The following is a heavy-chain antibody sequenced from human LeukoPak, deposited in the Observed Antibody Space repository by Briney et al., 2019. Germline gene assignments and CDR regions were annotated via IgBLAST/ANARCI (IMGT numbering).Heavy chain of an antibody. D-gene: IGHD5-18*01. Sequence: GGSLRLSCATSGFTFSRYWMHWVRQVPGKGLVWVSRISSAGRTTNYADSVKGRFTISRDNAKNTLYLQMNSLRAEDTAVYYCTSDTVDTAVGIDYWGQGTLVTVSS. CDR3: TSDTVDTAVGIDY. J-gene: IGHJ4*02. V-gene: IGHV3-74*01. CDR2: ISSAGRTT. CDR1: GFTFSRYW.